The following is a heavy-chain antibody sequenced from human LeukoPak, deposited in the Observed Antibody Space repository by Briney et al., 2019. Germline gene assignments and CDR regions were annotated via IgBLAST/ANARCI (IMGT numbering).Heavy chain of an antibody. J-gene: IGHJ4*02. Sequence: ASVKVSCKASGYTFTGYYMHWVRQAPGQGLEWMGRINPNSGGTNYAQKFQGRATMTRDTSISTAYMELSRLRSDDTAVYYCARESRRFLEWYIDYWGQGTLVTVSS. CDR3: ARESRRFLEWYIDY. CDR2: INPNSGGT. V-gene: IGHV1-2*06. D-gene: IGHD3-3*01. CDR1: GYTFTGYY.